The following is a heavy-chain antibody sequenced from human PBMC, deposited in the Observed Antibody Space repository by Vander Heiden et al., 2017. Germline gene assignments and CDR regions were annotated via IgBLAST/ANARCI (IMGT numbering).Heavy chain of an antibody. CDR2: IKQDESEK. V-gene: IGHV3-7*04. Sequence: EVQLVESGGGLVQPGGSLRLSCAASGFTFSSYWMSWVRPAPGKGLEWVANIKQDESEKYYVDSVKGRFTGSRDNAKNSLYLQMNSLKAEDTAVYYCARVAARQAMNIWGQGTMVTVSS. J-gene: IGHJ3*02. CDR3: ARVAARQAMNI. CDR1: GFTFSSYW. D-gene: IGHD6-6*01.